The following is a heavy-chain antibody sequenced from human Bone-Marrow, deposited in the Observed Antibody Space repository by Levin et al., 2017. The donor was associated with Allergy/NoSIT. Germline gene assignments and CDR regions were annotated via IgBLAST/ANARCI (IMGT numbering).Heavy chain of an antibody. Sequence: ASVKVSCKASGGTFSSYAISWVRQAPGQGLEWMGGIIPIFGTANYAQKFQGRVTITADESTSTAYMELSSLRSEDTAVYYCARRGVTIFGVVDRNWFDPWGQGTLVTVSS. D-gene: IGHD3-3*01. J-gene: IGHJ5*02. CDR1: GGTFSSYA. V-gene: IGHV1-69*13. CDR3: ARRGVTIFGVVDRNWFDP. CDR2: IIPIFGTA.